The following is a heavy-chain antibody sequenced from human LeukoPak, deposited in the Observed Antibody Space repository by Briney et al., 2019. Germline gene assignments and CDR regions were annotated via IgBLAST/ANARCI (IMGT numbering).Heavy chain of an antibody. CDR3: ARDQEVRGVIPIY. D-gene: IGHD3-10*01. J-gene: IGHJ4*02. Sequence: GGSLRLSCAASGFTFSSYAMPWVRQAPGKGLEWVAVISYDGSNKYYADSVKGRFTISRDNSKNTLYLQMNSLRAEDTAVYYCARDQEVRGVIPIYWGQGTLVTVSS. CDR1: GFTFSSYA. CDR2: ISYDGSNK. V-gene: IGHV3-30-3*01.